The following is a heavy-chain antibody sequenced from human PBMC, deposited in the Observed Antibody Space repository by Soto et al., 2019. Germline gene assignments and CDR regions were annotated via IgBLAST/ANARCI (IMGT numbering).Heavy chain of an antibody. CDR3: AQILTGYYSLDY. V-gene: IGHV1-69*02. D-gene: IGHD3-9*01. CDR2: IIPILGIA. J-gene: IGHJ4*02. CDR1: GGTFSSYP. Sequence: QVQLVQSGAEVKKPGSSVKVSCKASGGTFSSYPISWVRQAPGQGLEWMGRIIPILGIANYAQKFQGRVTITADKSTSTAYMELSSLRSEDTAVYYCAQILTGYYSLDYWGQGTLVTVSS.